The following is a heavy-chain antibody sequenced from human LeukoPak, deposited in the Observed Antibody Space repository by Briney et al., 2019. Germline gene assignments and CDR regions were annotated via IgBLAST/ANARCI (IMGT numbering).Heavy chain of an antibody. CDR2: INPNSGDT. CDR1: GYTFTGYH. Sequence: ASVKVSCKASGYTFTGYHMHWVRQAPGQGLEWMGRINPNSGDTNYAQNFQGRVTMTRNTSTNTAYMELSSLRSEDTAVYYCVKEVEGGLYYFDYWGQGTLVTVSS. J-gene: IGHJ4*02. CDR3: VKEVEGGLYYFDY. D-gene: IGHD2-15*01. V-gene: IGHV1-2*06.